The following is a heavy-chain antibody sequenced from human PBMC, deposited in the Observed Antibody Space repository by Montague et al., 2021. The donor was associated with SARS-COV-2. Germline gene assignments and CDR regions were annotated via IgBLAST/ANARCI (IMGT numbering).Heavy chain of an antibody. V-gene: IGHV4-59*01. D-gene: IGHD5-24*01. CDR2: IYYSGNT. J-gene: IGHJ6*02. CDR1: GGSISSYN. Sequence: SETLSLTCTVSGGSISSYNWSWIRQPPGKGLECIGYIYYSGNTNYNPSLKGRVTISVDASKSQFSLKLSSVTAADTAVYYCAGLRGDGSLYGMDVWGQGTTVTVSS. CDR3: AGLRGDGSLYGMDV.